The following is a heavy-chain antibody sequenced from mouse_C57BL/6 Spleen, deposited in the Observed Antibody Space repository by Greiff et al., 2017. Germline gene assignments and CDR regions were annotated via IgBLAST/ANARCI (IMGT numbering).Heavy chain of an antibody. CDR3: ARDRLGPYDYDDWCAY. V-gene: IGHV5-4*01. D-gene: IGHD2-4*01. CDR2: ISDGGSYT. J-gene: IGHJ3*01. Sequence: EVQVVESGGGLVKPGGSLKLSCAASGFTFSSYAMSWVRQTPEKRLEWVATISDGGSYTYYPDNVKGRFTISRDNAKNNLYLQMSHLKSEDTAMYYCARDRLGPYDYDDWCAYWGQGTLVTVSA. CDR1: GFTFSSYA.